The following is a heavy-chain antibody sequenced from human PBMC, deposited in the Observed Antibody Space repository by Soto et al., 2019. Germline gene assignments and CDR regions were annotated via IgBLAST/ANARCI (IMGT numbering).Heavy chain of an antibody. Sequence: QSGGSLGFPCVPGGLSFSSYAMSQLPQATGKGLDLPQRTSCSGGSAYYADSVKGRFTIARDDSKNTLYLQMNSLRAEDTPVYYCATGFSDYYGSGSYYDCWGQRTLVTASS. V-gene: IGHV3-23*01. CDR3: ATGFSDYYGSGSYYDC. D-gene: IGHD3-10*01. CDR2: TSCSGGSA. CDR1: GLSFSSYA. J-gene: IGHJ4*02.